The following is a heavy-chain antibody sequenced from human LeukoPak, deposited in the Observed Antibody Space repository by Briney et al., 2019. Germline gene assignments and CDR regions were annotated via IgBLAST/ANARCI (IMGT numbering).Heavy chain of an antibody. J-gene: IGHJ6*03. Sequence: GGSLRLSCAASGFTFSGSAMHWVRQASGKGLEWVGRIRSKANSYATAYAPSVKRRFTISRDDSKNTAYLQMNSLKPEDTAVYYCTTHGNWNYYYYMDVWGKGTTVTVSS. CDR2: IRSKANSYAT. CDR3: TTHGNWNYYYYMDV. CDR1: GFTFSGSA. D-gene: IGHD1-1*01. V-gene: IGHV3-73*01.